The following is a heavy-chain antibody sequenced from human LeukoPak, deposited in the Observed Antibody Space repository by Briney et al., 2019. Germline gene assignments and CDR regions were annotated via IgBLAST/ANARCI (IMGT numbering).Heavy chain of an antibody. Sequence: PGGSLRLACSTSGFTFSSYAMHCVRQAPGKGLEYLSAISSNGGSTYYADSVKGRFTISRDNSKNTLYLQMSSLRAEDTAVYYCVTVSLQWLANFNFDYWGQGTLVTVSS. CDR3: VTVSLQWLANFNFDY. CDR1: GFTFSSYA. D-gene: IGHD6-19*01. V-gene: IGHV3-64D*06. CDR2: ISSNGGST. J-gene: IGHJ4*02.